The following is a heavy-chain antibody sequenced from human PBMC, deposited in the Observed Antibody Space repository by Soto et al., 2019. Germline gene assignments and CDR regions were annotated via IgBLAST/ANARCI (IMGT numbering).Heavy chain of an antibody. CDR2: IIPIFGTA. CDR1: GGTFSRYA. Sequence: ASVKVSCKASGGTFSRYAISWVRQAPGQGLEWMGGIIPIFGTANYAQKFQGRVTITADESTSTAYMELSSLRSEDTAVYYCARKKTRLQIAVAAYFDYWGQGTLVTVSS. D-gene: IGHD6-19*01. J-gene: IGHJ4*02. CDR3: ARKKTRLQIAVAAYFDY. V-gene: IGHV1-69*13.